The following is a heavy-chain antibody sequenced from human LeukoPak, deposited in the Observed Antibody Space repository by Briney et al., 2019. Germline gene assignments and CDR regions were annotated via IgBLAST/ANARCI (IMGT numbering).Heavy chain of an antibody. Sequence: PGGSLRLSCGASGFTFSSFAMHWVRQAPGKGLEGVAFIRYDGSNNYYADSVQGRFTISRDNSKNTLYLQMNSLRAEDTAVYYCAKGPVQWSAVTYYFDYWGQGTLVTVSS. CDR1: GFTFSSFA. D-gene: IGHD6-19*01. CDR2: IRYDGSNN. J-gene: IGHJ4*02. V-gene: IGHV3-30*02. CDR3: AKGPVQWSAVTYYFDY.